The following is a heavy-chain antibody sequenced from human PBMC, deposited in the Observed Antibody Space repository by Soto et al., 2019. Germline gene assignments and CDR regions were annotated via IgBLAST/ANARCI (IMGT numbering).Heavy chain of an antibody. CDR3: ASPGSGYFGN. J-gene: IGHJ4*02. V-gene: IGHV3-74*01. CDR1: GFTFSSLS. D-gene: IGHD3-22*01. Sequence: PGGSLRLSCAASGFTFSSLSMHWVRQAPGKGLEWVSAINVDQTHTTYADSVKGRFTISRDNAKNTLYLQMNSLRAEDTAVYYCASPGSGYFGNWGQGTLVTVSS. CDR2: INVDQTHT.